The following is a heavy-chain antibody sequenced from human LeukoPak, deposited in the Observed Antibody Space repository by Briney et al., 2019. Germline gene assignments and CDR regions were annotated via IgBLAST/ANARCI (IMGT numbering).Heavy chain of an antibody. J-gene: IGHJ6*02. Sequence: GGSLRLSCAASGFTFSSHAMHWVRQAPGKGLEWVAVISYDGSNKYYADSVKGRFTISRDNSKNTLYLQMNSLRAEDTAVYYCARDGYYGSGSYYGMDVWGQGTTVTVSS. D-gene: IGHD3-10*01. CDR3: ARDGYYGSGSYYGMDV. CDR2: ISYDGSNK. CDR1: GFTFSSHA. V-gene: IGHV3-30-3*01.